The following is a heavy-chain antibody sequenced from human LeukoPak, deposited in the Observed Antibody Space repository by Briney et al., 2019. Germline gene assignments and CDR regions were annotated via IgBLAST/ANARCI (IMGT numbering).Heavy chain of an antibody. D-gene: IGHD6-13*01. CDR2: IYYSGST. CDR3: AGGPDSSSWYPGIDY. CDR1: GGSISSSSYY. V-gene: IGHV4-39*01. J-gene: IGHJ4*02. Sequence: PSETLSLTCTVSGGSISSSSYYWGWIRQPPGKGLEWIGSIYYSGSTYYNPSLKSRVTISVDTSKNQFSLKLSPVTAADTAVYYCAGGPDSSSWYPGIDYWGQGTLVTVSS.